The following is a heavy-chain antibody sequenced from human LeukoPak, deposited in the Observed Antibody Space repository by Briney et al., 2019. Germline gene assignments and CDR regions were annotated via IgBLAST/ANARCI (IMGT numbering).Heavy chain of an antibody. V-gene: IGHV5-51*01. J-gene: IGHJ5*02. CDR3: ARHRYSSGWYNWFDH. CDR2: IYPGDSDT. D-gene: IGHD6-19*01. CDR1: GYSFTSCW. Sequence: GESLKISYKGSGYSFTSCWIGWVRQMPGKGLEWMGIIYPGDSDTRYSPSFQGQVTISADKSISTAYLQWSSLKASDTAMYYCARHRYSSGWYNWFDHWGQGTLVTVSS.